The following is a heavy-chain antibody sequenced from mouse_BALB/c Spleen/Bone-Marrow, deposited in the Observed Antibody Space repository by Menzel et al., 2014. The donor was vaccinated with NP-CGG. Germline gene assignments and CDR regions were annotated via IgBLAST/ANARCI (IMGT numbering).Heavy chain of an antibody. CDR2: ISSGGSYT. CDR1: GSTFSSYT. D-gene: IGHD3-3*01. V-gene: IGHV5-6-4*01. Sequence: EVKVEESGGGLVKPGGSLKLSCAASGSTFSSYTMSWVRRTPEKRLEWVATISSGGSYTYYPDSVKGRFTISRDNAKNTLYLQMSSLKSEDTAMYYCTRDPGRGRYFDVWGAGTTVTVSS. CDR3: TRDPGRGRYFDV. J-gene: IGHJ1*01.